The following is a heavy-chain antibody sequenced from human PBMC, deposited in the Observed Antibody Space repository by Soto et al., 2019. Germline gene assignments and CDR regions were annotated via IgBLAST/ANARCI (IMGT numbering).Heavy chain of an antibody. Sequence: QVQLQESGPGLMKPSQTLSLTCSVSAGSISSPGYYWSWIRQHPGKGLEWLGYIFHTGSTDYNPSLKSRLTMSVDTSKNQFSLKLTSVTAADTALYYCARGATATTARGAFDIWGQGIMVTVSS. CDR2: IFHTGST. CDR3: ARGATATTARGAFDI. CDR1: AGSISSPGYY. V-gene: IGHV4-31*03. D-gene: IGHD1-1*01. J-gene: IGHJ3*02.